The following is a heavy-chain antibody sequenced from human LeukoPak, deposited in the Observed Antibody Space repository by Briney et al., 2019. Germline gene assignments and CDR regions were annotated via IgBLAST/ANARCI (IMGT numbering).Heavy chain of an antibody. CDR1: GFTFSSYS. D-gene: IGHD6-19*01. V-gene: IGHV3-21*01. J-gene: IGHJ4*02. Sequence: PGGSLRLSCAASGFTFSSYSMNWVRQAPGKGLEWVSSISSSSSYIYYADSVKGRFTISRDNAKNSLYLQMNSLRAEDTAVYYCARDIGAVAVYFDYWGQGTLVTVSS. CDR3: ARDIGAVAVYFDY. CDR2: ISSSSSYI.